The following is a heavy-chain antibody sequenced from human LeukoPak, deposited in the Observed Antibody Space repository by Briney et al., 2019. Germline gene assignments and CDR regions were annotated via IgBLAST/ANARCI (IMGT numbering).Heavy chain of an antibody. D-gene: IGHD5-12*01. CDR3: APTHSDYDYYFDY. J-gene: IGHJ4*02. CDR2: INPNSGGT. CDR1: GYTFTGYY. V-gene: IGHV1-2*02. Sequence: ASVKVSCKAFGYTFTGYYMHWVRQAPGQGLEWMGWINPNSGGTNYAQRFQGRVTMTRDTSISTAYMELSRLRSDDTAVYYCAPTHSDYDYYFDYWGQGTLVTVSS.